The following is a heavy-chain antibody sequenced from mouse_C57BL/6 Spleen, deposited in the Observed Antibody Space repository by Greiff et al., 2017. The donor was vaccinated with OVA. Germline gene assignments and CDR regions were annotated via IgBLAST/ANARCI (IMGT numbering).Heavy chain of an antibody. CDR2: IYPGDGDT. V-gene: IGHV1-82*01. J-gene: IGHJ2*01. CDR1: GYAFSSSW. D-gene: IGHD1-1*01. CDR3: ARWDTTVVARSFDY. Sequence: VQLQQSGPELVKPGASVKISCKASGYAFSSSWMNWVKQRPGKGLEWIGRIYPGDGDTNYNGKFKGKATLTADKSSSTAYMQLSSLTSEDSAVYFCARWDTTVVARSFDYWGQGTTLTVSS.